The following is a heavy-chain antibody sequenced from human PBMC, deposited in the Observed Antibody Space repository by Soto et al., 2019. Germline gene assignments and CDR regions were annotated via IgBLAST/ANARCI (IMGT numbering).Heavy chain of an antibody. CDR1: GGSISSGGYS. D-gene: IGHD5-18*01. J-gene: IGHJ3*02. V-gene: IGHV4-30-2*03. CDR2: IYHSGST. CDR3: ARLGVEWILSRNAFDI. Sequence: SETLSLTCAVSGGSISSGGYSWSWIRQPPGKGLEWIGYIYHSGSTYYNPSLKSRVTISVDTSKNQFSLKLSSVTAADTAVYYCARLGVEWILSRNAFDIWGQGTMVTVSS.